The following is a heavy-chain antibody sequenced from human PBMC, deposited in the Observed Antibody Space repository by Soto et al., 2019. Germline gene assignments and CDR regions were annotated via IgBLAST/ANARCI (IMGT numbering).Heavy chain of an antibody. J-gene: IGHJ3*02. CDR1: GFTFSSYG. D-gene: IGHD3-3*01. CDR2: IWYDGSNK. Sequence: GGSLRLSCAASGFTFSSYGMHWVRQAPGKGLEWVAVIWYDGSNKYYADSVKGRFTISRDNSKNTLYLQMNSLRAEDTAVYYCAGGDLSGVVILGAFDIWGQGTMVTVSS. V-gene: IGHV3-33*01. CDR3: AGGDLSGVVILGAFDI.